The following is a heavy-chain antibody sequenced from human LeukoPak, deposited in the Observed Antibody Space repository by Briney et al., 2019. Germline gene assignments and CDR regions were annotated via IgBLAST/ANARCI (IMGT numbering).Heavy chain of an antibody. J-gene: IGHJ3*02. D-gene: IGHD7-27*01. CDR1: GFTFRTYW. CDR3: ARVGMTNALDI. Sequence: LPGGSLRLSCAASGFTFRTYWMHWVRQAPGEGLVWVSRINSDGSSTSYADSVNGRFTISRDNAKNTLYLQMNSLRAEDTAVYYCARVGMTNALDIWGQGTMVTVSS. V-gene: IGHV3-74*01. CDR2: INSDGSST.